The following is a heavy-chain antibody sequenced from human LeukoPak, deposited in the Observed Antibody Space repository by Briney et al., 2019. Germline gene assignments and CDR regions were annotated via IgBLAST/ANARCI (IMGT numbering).Heavy chain of an antibody. D-gene: IGHD6-13*01. Sequence: TSETLSLTCTVSGGSISSSSYYWGWIRQPPGKGLEWIGSIYYSGNTYYNPSLKSRVTISVDTSKNQFSLKMSSVTAADTAVYYCARDSLAAAGTSFWGQGTLVTVSS. CDR2: IYYSGNT. J-gene: IGHJ4*02. CDR3: ARDSLAAAGTSF. V-gene: IGHV4-39*07. CDR1: GGSISSSSYY.